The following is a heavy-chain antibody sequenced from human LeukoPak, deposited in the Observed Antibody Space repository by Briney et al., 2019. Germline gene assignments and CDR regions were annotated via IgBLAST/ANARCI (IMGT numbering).Heavy chain of an antibody. V-gene: IGHV3-48*03. Sequence: PGGSLRLSCAVSGFTFSSSYMNWVRQAPGKGLEWVSYISSSGSTIYYADSVKGRFTISRDNAKNSLYLQMNSLRAEDTAVYYCARDGYYGSGSFDYWGQGTLVTVSS. CDR1: GFTFSSSY. CDR2: ISSSGSTI. CDR3: ARDGYYGSGSFDY. J-gene: IGHJ4*02. D-gene: IGHD3-10*01.